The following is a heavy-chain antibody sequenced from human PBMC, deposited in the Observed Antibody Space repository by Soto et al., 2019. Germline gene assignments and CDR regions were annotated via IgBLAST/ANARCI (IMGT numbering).Heavy chain of an antibody. J-gene: IGHJ6*02. CDR1: GFTFSSYS. Sequence: VGSLRLSCAASGFTFSSYSMNWVRQAPGKGLEWVSSISSSSSYIYYADSVKGRFTISRDNAKNSLYLQMNSLRAEDTAVYYCARVGTYYDFWSGYYGMDVWGQGTTVTVSS. D-gene: IGHD3-3*01. CDR2: ISSSSSYI. V-gene: IGHV3-21*01. CDR3: ARVGTYYDFWSGYYGMDV.